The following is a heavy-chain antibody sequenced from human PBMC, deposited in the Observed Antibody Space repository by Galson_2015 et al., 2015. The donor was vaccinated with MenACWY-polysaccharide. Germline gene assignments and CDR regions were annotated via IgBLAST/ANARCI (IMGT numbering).Heavy chain of an antibody. CDR3: ARESNWAYDS. CDR1: GCRVGESF. CDR2: IYPSGAT. Sequence: AMRLAGAGSGCRVGESFLSWVGQVPGRGLDYVSDIYPSGATYYRDSVRGRFTRSRDDFQDSLYLQMNNLSVEDTAIYFCARESNWAYDSWGTGTLVTVSS. J-gene: IGHJ4*02. D-gene: IGHD3-16*01. V-gene: IGHV3-53*01.